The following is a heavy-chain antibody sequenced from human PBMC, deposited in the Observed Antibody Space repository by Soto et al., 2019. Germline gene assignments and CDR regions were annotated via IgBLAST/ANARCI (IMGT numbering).Heavy chain of an antibody. J-gene: IGHJ5*02. V-gene: IGHV4-4*02. Sequence: ASETLSLTCAVSGGSISSSNWWSWVRQPPGKGLEWIGEIYHSGSTNYNPSLKSRVTISVDTSKNQFSLKLSSVTAADTAVFYCARALWGPAGNTNWFDPWGQGTLVTVSS. CDR3: ARALWGPAGNTNWFDP. D-gene: IGHD6-13*01. CDR1: GGSISSSNW. CDR2: IYHSGST.